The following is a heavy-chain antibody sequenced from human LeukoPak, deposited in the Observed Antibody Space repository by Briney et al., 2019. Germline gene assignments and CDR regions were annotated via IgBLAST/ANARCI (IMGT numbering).Heavy chain of an antibody. D-gene: IGHD2-2*01. CDR3: ARGLNQLPGY. CDR2: INPNSGGT. Sequence: XSXXXXXYTXXGYYMHWVRQAPGQGLEWMGWINPNSGGTNHAQKFQGRVTMTRDTSISTAYMELSRLRSDDTAVYYCARGLNQLPGYWGQGTLVTVSS. J-gene: IGHJ4*02. CDR1: XYTXXGYY. V-gene: IGHV1-2*02.